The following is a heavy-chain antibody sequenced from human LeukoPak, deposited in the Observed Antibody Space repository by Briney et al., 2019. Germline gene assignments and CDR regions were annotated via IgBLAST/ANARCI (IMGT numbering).Heavy chain of an antibody. CDR2: ITSSGSTI. CDR1: RFTFSSYA. CDR3: ARVTNSDFWSGYVDY. J-gene: IGHJ4*02. D-gene: IGHD3-3*01. V-gene: IGHV3-48*04. Sequence: GGSLRLSCAASRFTFSSYAMSWVRQAPGKGLEWVSYITSSGSTIYYADSVKGRFTISRDNAKNSLYLQMNSLRAGDTAVYYCARVTNSDFWSGYVDYWGRGTLVTVSS.